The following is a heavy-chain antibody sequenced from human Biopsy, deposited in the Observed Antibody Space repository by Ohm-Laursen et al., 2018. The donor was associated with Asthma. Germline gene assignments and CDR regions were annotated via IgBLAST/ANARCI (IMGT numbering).Heavy chain of an antibody. CDR2: VFYSGTT. CDR1: VAYFGTPDYH. J-gene: IGHJ6*02. D-gene: IGHD4-17*01. V-gene: IGHV4-30-4*01. CDR3: ARVASYGDVYFGIDV. Sequence: SHTLSLTCAVFVAYFGTPDYHLPGSLQFPGIGLGWICFVFYSGTTHYSRSLERRLYISIDTARNEFSMRLRYLTAADTAVYFCARVASYGDVYFGIDVWGPGTTVSVS.